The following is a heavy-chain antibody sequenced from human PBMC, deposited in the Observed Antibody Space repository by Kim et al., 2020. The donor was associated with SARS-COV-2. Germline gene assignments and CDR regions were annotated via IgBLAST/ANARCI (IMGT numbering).Heavy chain of an antibody. J-gene: IGHJ4*02. CDR3: ARVSTGYDWDKLDY. Sequence: GGSLRLSCVASGFTFSSYWMHWVRQAPGKGLVWVSRVNSDGSSTCYADSVKGRFTISRDNARNTLYLQMNSLRAEDTAVYYCARVSTGYDWDKLDYWGQG. D-gene: IGHD1-1*01. V-gene: IGHV3-74*01. CDR1: GFTFSSYW. CDR2: VNSDGSST.